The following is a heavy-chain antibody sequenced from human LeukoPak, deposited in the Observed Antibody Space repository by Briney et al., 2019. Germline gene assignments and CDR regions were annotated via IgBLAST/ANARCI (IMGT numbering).Heavy chain of an antibody. CDR2: TYSSGST. D-gene: IGHD3-3*01. CDR1: GGSISSYY. V-gene: IGHV4-4*07. J-gene: IGHJ4*02. CDR3: ARSPGYDFWSGYHDY. Sequence: SETLSLTCTVSGGSISSYYWSWIRQPAGKGLEWIGRTYSSGSTNYNPSLKSRVTMSVDTSKNQFSLKLSSVTAADTAVYYCARSPGYDFWSGYHDYWGQGTLVTVSS.